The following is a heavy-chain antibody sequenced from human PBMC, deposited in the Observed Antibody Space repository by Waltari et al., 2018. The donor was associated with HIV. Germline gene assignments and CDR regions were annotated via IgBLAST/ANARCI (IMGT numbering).Heavy chain of an antibody. J-gene: IGHJ6*02. V-gene: IGHV4-39*01. Sequence: QLQLQESGPGLVKPSETLSLTCTVSGGSISSSSYYWGWIRQPPGTGLEWIGSIYYSGSTYYNPSLKSRVTISVDTSKNQFSLKLSSVTAADTAVYYCASLQEAAAGTNYYYYGMDVWGQGTTVTVSS. D-gene: IGHD6-13*01. CDR1: GGSISSSSYY. CDR2: IYYSGST. CDR3: ASLQEAAAGTNYYYYGMDV.